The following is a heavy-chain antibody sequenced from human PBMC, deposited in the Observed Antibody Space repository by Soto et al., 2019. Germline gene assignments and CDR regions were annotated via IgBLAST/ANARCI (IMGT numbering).Heavy chain of an antibody. CDR1: GFTVSSNY. CDR2: IYSGGST. CDR3: ARVAPYDFWSGHGFYYYYYMDV. Sequence: PGGSLRLSCAASGFTVSSNYMSWVRQAPGKGLEWVSVIYSGGSTYYADSVKGRFTISRDNSKNTLYLQMNSLRAEDTAVYYCARVAPYDFWSGHGFYYYYYMDVWGKGTTVTVSS. J-gene: IGHJ6*03. V-gene: IGHV3-66*01. D-gene: IGHD3-3*01.